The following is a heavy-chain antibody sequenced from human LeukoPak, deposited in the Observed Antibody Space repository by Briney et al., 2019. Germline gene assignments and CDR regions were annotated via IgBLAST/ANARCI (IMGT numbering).Heavy chain of an antibody. CDR3: ASPLVRITGNAFDI. D-gene: IGHD1-14*01. J-gene: IGHJ3*02. V-gene: IGHV3-23*01. CDR2: ISGSDGTT. Sequence: PGGSLRLSCAASGFTFSNYAMSWVRQAPGKGLEWVSGISGSDGTTYYADSVKGRFTISRDNSKNTLYLQMNGLRAEDTAVYYCASPLVRITGNAFDIWGQGTMVTVSS. CDR1: GFTFSNYA.